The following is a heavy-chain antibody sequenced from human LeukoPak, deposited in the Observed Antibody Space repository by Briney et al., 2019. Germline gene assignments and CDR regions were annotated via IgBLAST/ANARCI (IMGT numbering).Heavy chain of an antibody. Sequence: SETLSLTCAVYGGSFSGYYWSWIRQPPGKGLEWIGEINHSGSTYYNPSLKSRVTISVDTSKNQFSLKLSSVTAADTAVYYCARHSDYYDSSGYPSLFDYWGQGTLVTVSS. CDR1: GGSFSGYY. V-gene: IGHV4-34*01. CDR3: ARHSDYYDSSGYPSLFDY. CDR2: INHSGST. D-gene: IGHD3-22*01. J-gene: IGHJ4*02.